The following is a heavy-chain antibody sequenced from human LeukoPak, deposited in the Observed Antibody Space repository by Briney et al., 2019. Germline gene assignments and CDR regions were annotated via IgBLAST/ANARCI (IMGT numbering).Heavy chain of an antibody. Sequence: GGSLRLSCVASGFTFSRYWMHWVRQAPGKGLVWVSRINSDGRSTNYADSVKGRFTISRDNSKNTLYLQMNSLRAEDTAVYYCARDFRYCGGDCSAFDIWGQGTMVTVSS. D-gene: IGHD2-21*02. CDR2: INSDGRST. CDR1: GFTFSRYW. J-gene: IGHJ3*02. CDR3: ARDFRYCGGDCSAFDI. V-gene: IGHV3-74*01.